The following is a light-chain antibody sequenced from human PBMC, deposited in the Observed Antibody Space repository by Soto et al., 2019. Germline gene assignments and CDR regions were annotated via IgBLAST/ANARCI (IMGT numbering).Light chain of an antibody. V-gene: IGLV2-14*01. CDR1: SSDVGGYNY. CDR2: EVS. J-gene: IGLJ1*01. CDR3: SSYTSSSTLGYV. Sequence: QSALTQPASVSWSPGQSITISCTGTSSDVGGYNYVSWYQQHPGKAPKLMIYEVSNRPSGVSNRFSGSKSGNTASLTISGLQAEDEADYYCSSYTSSSTLGYVFGTGTKLTV.